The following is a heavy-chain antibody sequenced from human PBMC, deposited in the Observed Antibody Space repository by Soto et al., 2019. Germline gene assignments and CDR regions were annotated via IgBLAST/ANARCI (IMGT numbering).Heavy chain of an antibody. D-gene: IGHD6-6*01. V-gene: IGHV3-7*01. CDR3: ARDSSSSPYYYYGMDV. CDR1: GFTFSSYW. Sequence: LRLSCAASGFTFSSYWMSWVRQAPGKGLEWVANIKQDGSEKYYVDSVKGRFTISRDNAKNSLYLQMNSLRAEDTAVYYCARDSSSSPYYYYGMDVWGQGTTVTVSS. J-gene: IGHJ6*02. CDR2: IKQDGSEK.